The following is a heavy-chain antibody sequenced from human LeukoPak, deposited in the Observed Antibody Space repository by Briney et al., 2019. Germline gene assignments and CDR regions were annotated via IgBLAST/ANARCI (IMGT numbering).Heavy chain of an antibody. CDR2: IWYDGSNK. D-gene: IGHD4-17*01. V-gene: IGHV3-33*06. CDR1: GFTFSNYG. CDR3: AKYLFYYGDYRDAFDI. J-gene: IGHJ3*02. Sequence: PGRSLRLSCAASGFTFSNYGMHWVRQAPGKGLEWVAVIWYDGSNKYYADSVKGRFTISRDASKNTLYLQMNSLSAEDTAVYYCAKYLFYYGDYRDAFDIWGPGTMVTVSS.